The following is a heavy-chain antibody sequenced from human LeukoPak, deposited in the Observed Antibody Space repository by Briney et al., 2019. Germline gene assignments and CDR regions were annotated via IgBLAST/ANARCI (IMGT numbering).Heavy chain of an antibody. J-gene: IGHJ4*02. D-gene: IGHD4-17*01. CDR2: INPNSGGT. V-gene: IGHV1-2*06. Sequence: ASVKVSCTASGYTFTGYYMHWVRQAPGQGLEWMGRINPNSGGTNYAQKFQGRVTMTRDTSISTAYMELSRLRADDTAVYYCARTSPTVTTMEDWGQGTLVTVSS. CDR3: ARTSPTVTTMED. CDR1: GYTFTGYY.